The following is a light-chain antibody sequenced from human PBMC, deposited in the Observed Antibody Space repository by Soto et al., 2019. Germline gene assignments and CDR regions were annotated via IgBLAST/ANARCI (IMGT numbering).Light chain of an antibody. J-gene: IGLJ1*01. CDR1: SSNIGSGYD. CDR2: GNS. V-gene: IGLV1-40*01. CDR3: QSSDSSLSGYV. Sequence: QSVLTQPPSVSGAPGQSVTISCTGSSSNIGSGYDVHWYQQLPGTAPKLLIYGNSNRPSGDPDRFSGSKSGTSASLAITELQAADESDYYCQSSDSSLSGYVLRTGTKRTVL.